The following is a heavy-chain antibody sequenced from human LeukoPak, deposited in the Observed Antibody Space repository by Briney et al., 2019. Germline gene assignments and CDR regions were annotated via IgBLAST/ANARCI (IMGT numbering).Heavy chain of an antibody. Sequence: SETLSLTCAVYGGSFSVYYWSWIRQPPGKGLEWIGEINHSGSTNYNPSLKSRVTISVDTSKNQLSLKLSSVTAADKAVYYCARGDDYNYDYYYYGMDVWGQGTTVTVSS. V-gene: IGHV4-34*01. CDR2: INHSGST. D-gene: IGHD5-24*01. CDR1: GGSFSVYY. CDR3: ARGDDYNYDYYYYGMDV. J-gene: IGHJ6*02.